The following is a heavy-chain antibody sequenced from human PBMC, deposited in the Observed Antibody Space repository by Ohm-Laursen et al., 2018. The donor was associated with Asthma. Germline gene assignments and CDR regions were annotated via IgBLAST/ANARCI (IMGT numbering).Heavy chain of an antibody. V-gene: IGHV3-30*03. CDR1: GFIFSAYG. D-gene: IGHD3-16*01. J-gene: IGHJ6*02. Sequence: SLRLSCAAFGFIFSAYGMHWVRQAPGKGLEWVAVISYDGSNKYYADSVKGRFTISRDNSKDTLYLQMNSLRAEDTAVYYRARDGGNYGMDVWGQGTTVTVSS. CDR2: ISYDGSNK. CDR3: ARDGGNYGMDV.